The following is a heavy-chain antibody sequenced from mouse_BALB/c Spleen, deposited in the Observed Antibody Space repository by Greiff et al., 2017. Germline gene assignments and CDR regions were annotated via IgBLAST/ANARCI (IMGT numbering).Heavy chain of an antibody. CDR3: ARSGTTAPHWYFDV. CDR2: IDPANGNT. CDR1: GFNIKDTY. Sequence: EVQLQQSGAELVKPGASVKLSCTASGFNIKDTYMHWVKQRPEQGLEWIGRIDPANGNTKYDPKFQGKATITADTSSNTAYLQLSSLTSEDTAVYYCARSGTTAPHWYFDVWGAGTTVTVSS. D-gene: IGHD1-2*01. J-gene: IGHJ1*01. V-gene: IGHV14-3*02.